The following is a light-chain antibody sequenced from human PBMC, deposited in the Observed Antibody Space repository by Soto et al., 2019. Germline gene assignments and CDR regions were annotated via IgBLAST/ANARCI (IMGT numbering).Light chain of an antibody. CDR1: QSISSY. CDR3: QQSYSTSGIT. V-gene: IGKV1-39*01. Sequence: DIQMTQSPSSLSASVGARVTITCRASQSISSYLNWYQKKPGKAPKLLXYAASSLQSGVPSRFSGSGSGTDLTLTISSLQPEDFANYYCQQSYSTSGITFGQGTRLEIK. CDR2: AAS. J-gene: IGKJ5*01.